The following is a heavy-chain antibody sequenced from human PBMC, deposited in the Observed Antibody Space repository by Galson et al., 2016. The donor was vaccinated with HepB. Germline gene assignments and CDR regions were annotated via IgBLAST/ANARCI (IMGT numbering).Heavy chain of an antibody. CDR3: AREGGSSGWYRPMGYFFDY. CDR2: VRSGGGTT. CDR1: GFAFSSYV. Sequence: SLRLSCAASGFAFSSYVMNWVRQAPGKGLEWISTVRSGGGTTYYADSVKGRFTISRDNSQNTLYLHMNSLRAQDTAIYYCAREGGSSGWYRPMGYFFDYWGQGTLVTVAS. V-gene: IGHV3-23*01. J-gene: IGHJ4*02. D-gene: IGHD6-19*01.